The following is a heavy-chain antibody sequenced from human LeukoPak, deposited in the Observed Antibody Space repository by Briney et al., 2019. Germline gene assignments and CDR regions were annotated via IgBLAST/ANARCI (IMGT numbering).Heavy chain of an antibody. D-gene: IGHD6-19*01. V-gene: IGHV4-39*07. CDR1: GDSISSSRSY. Sequence: SETLSLTCTVSGDSISSSRSYWGWIRQPPGKGLEWIGSIYYSGSTYYNTSLKSRVTISVDTSKNQFSLKLSSVTAADTAVYYCARGGAVVGFDYFDYWGQGTLVTVSS. CDR2: IYYSGST. CDR3: ARGGAVVGFDYFDY. J-gene: IGHJ4*02.